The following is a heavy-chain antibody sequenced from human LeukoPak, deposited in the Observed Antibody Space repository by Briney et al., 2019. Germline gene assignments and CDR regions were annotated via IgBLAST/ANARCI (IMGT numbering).Heavy chain of an antibody. CDR2: ISYDGSNK. CDR1: GFTFSSYG. Sequence: GGSLRLSCAASGFTFSSYGMHWVRQAPGKGLEWVAVISYDGSNKYYADSVKGRFTISRDNSKNTLYLQMNSLRAEDTAVYYCARGASGAQIDYWGQGTLVSVSS. V-gene: IGHV3-30*03. D-gene: IGHD1-26*01. CDR3: ARGASGAQIDY. J-gene: IGHJ4*02.